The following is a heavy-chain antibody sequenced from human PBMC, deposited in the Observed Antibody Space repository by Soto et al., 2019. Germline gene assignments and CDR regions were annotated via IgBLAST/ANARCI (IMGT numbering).Heavy chain of an antibody. D-gene: IGHD3-10*01. Sequence: QVQLVQSGAEVKKPGASVKVSCQASGYTFTSYGISWVRQAPGQGLEWMGWISAYNGNTNYAQKLQGRVTMTTDTSTSTAYMELRSLRSDDTAVYYCARSLSPYGSGSRWFDPWGQGTLVTVSS. J-gene: IGHJ5*02. CDR1: GYTFTSYG. V-gene: IGHV1-18*01. CDR2: ISAYNGNT. CDR3: ARSLSPYGSGSRWFDP.